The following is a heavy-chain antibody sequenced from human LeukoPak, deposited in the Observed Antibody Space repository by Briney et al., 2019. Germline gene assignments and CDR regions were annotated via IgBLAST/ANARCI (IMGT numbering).Heavy chain of an antibody. CDR1: GYTFTSYH. V-gene: IGHV1-8*02. D-gene: IGHD1-14*01. Sequence: ASVKVSCKTSGYTFTSYHINWVRQATGQGLEWMGWMNPNSGNTGYAPKFQGRVTMTRDTSISTAYMELSSLTSEDTAVYFCASYVGSSGRGVDPWGQGTLVTVSS. J-gene: IGHJ5*02. CDR3: ASYVGSSGRGVDP. CDR2: MNPNSGNT.